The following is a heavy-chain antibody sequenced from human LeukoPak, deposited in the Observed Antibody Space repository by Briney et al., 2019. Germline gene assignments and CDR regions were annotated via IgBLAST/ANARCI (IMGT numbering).Heavy chain of an antibody. V-gene: IGHV3-21*04. Sequence: GGSLRLSCAASGFSFSYYSMHWVRQAPGKGLEWVSSITSGSNYMYYADSVKGRFTISRDNAKNSLYLQMNSLRAEDTALYYCAKDLLYGDGSSAFDIWGQGTMVTVSS. CDR2: ITSGSNYM. CDR1: GFSFSYYS. CDR3: AKDLLYGDGSSAFDI. D-gene: IGHD4-17*01. J-gene: IGHJ3*02.